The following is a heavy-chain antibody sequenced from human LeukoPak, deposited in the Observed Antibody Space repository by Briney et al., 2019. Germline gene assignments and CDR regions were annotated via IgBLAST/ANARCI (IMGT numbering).Heavy chain of an antibody. V-gene: IGHV4-59*01. J-gene: IGHJ4*02. Sequence: PSETLSLTCTVSGGSFSSYYWSWIRQPPGKGLEWIGYIYYNGNTNYNPSLKRRVTMSVDTSRNQLSLKLTSVTAADTAVYYRASLDFWGQGTLVTVSS. CDR2: IYYNGNT. CDR1: GGSFSSYY. CDR3: ASLDF.